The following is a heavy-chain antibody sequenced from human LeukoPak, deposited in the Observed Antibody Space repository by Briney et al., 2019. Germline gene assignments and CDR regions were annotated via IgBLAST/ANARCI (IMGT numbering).Heavy chain of an antibody. Sequence: GGSLRLSCAASGFTFSSYSMNWVRQAPGKGLEWVSSISSSSSYIYYADSVKGRFTISRDNAKNSLYLQMNSLRAEDTAVYYCAREGRLGGSIVVVPAAPKANDYWGQGTLVTVSS. D-gene: IGHD2-2*01. CDR3: AREGRLGGSIVVVPAAPKANDY. J-gene: IGHJ4*02. CDR1: GFTFSSYS. CDR2: ISSSSSYI. V-gene: IGHV3-21*01.